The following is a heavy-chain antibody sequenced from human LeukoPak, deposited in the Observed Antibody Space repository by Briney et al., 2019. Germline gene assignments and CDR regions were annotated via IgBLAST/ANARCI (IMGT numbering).Heavy chain of an antibody. J-gene: IGHJ4*02. CDR1: GGSISNYY. Sequence: SETLSLTCTVPGGSISNYYWSWIRQPPGKGLEWIGYIYYSGTTNYNPSLKSRVTISLDTSKSQFSLKLSSVTAADTAVYYCARGKKDDSGSYPADYWGQGTLVTVSS. CDR2: IYYSGTT. D-gene: IGHD3-10*01. CDR3: ARGKKDDSGSYPADY. V-gene: IGHV4-59*01.